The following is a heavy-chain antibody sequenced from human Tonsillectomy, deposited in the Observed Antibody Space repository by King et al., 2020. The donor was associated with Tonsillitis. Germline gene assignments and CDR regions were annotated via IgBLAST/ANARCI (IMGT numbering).Heavy chain of an antibody. CDR2: IYSGGNT. CDR1: GFSVSSNY. Sequence: VQLVEPGGGLIQPGGSLRLSCAASGFSVSSNYMNWVRQAPGKGLEWVSVIYSGGNTYYADSVKGRFTISRDNSKNTLYLQMNSLRAEDTAVYYCALLNFDYWGQGTLVTVSS. J-gene: IGHJ4*02. CDR3: ALLNFDY. V-gene: IGHV3-53*01.